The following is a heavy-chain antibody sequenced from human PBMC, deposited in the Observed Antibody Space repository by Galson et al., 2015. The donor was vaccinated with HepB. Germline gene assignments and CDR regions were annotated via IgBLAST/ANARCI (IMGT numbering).Heavy chain of an antibody. CDR3: AKDGTMVQGVIAHLDY. Sequence: SLRLSCAASGFTFSSYGMHWVRQAPGKGLEWVAVISYDGSNKYYADSVKGRFTISRDNSKNTLYLQMNSLRAEDTAVYYCAKDGTMVQGVIAHLDYWGQGTLVTVSS. D-gene: IGHD3-10*01. CDR2: ISYDGSNK. V-gene: IGHV3-30*18. CDR1: GFTFSSYG. J-gene: IGHJ4*02.